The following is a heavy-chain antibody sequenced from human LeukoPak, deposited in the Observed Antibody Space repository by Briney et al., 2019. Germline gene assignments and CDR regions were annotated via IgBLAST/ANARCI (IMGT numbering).Heavy chain of an antibody. D-gene: IGHD4-17*01. V-gene: IGHV1-46*01. J-gene: IGHJ4*02. CDR1: GYTFTSYY. Sequence: GASVKVSCKASGYTFTSYYMHWVRQAPGQGLEWMGIINPSGGSTSYAQKFQGRVTMTRDTSTSTVYMELSSLRSEDTAVYYCAREEMTTVTTSGVFDYWGQGTLVTVSS. CDR2: INPSGGST. CDR3: AREEMTTVTTSGVFDY.